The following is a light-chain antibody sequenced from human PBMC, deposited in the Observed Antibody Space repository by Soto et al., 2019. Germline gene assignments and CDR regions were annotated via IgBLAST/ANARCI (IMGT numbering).Light chain of an antibody. J-gene: IGLJ1*01. V-gene: IGLV2-23*02. CDR1: TADIGSYNL. CDR3: CSYGGRGTFGA. CDR2: AAD. Sequence: QSVLTQPASVSGSPGQSITISCAGTTADIGSYNLVSWYQQHPGQAPKLLIYAADKRPSGVSSRFSGSKSGNTASLTISGLQAEDEADYYCCSYGGRGTFGAFGTGTKLTVL.